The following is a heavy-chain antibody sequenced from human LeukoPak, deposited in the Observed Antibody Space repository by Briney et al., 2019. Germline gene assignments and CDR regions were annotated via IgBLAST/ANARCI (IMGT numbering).Heavy chain of an antibody. V-gene: IGHV1-69*06. CDR3: ARDYGSGSYIGY. Sequence: ASVKVSCKASGGTFSSYAISWVRQAPGQGLEWMGGIIPIFGTANYAQKFQGRVTITADKSTSTAYMELSRLRSDDTAVYYCARDYGSGSYIGYWGQGTLVTVSS. CDR1: GGTFSSYA. CDR2: IIPIFGTA. J-gene: IGHJ4*02. D-gene: IGHD3-10*01.